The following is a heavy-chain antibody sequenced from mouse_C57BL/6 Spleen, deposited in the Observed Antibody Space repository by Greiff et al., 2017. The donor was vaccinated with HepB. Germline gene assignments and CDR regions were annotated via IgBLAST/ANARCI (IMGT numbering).Heavy chain of an antibody. CDR2: ILPGSGST. CDR3: ARIHYSKKVAMDY. D-gene: IGHD2-5*01. CDR1: GYTFTGYW. J-gene: IGHJ4*01. Sequence: QVQLQQSGAELMKPGASVKLSCKATGYTFTGYWIEWVKQRPGHGLEWIGEILPGSGSTNYNEKFKGKATFTADTSSNTAHMQLSSLTTEDSAIYYCARIHYSKKVAMDYWGQGTSVTVSS. V-gene: IGHV1-9*01.